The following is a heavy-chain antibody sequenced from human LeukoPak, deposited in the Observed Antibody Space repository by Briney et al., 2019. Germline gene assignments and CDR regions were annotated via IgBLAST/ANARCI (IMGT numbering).Heavy chain of an antibody. CDR3: ARGPRVFGVVLSSHWFFDV. CDR2: MNPKTGNT. CDR1: GYTFSSYD. Sequence: AASVTVSCTASGYTFSSYDINWVRQAAGQGLEWMGWMNPKTGNTGYAQKFQGRLSFTRNTSINTAYMELSSLRSEDTAVYYCARGPRVFGVVLSSHWFFDVWGRGTLVTVSS. J-gene: IGHJ2*01. V-gene: IGHV1-8*01. D-gene: IGHD3-3*01.